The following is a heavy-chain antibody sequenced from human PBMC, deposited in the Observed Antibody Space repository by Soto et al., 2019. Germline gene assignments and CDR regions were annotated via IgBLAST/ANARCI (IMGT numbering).Heavy chain of an antibody. CDR2: ISSSSSYI. CDR1: GFTFSSYS. CDR3: ARGYSSSWYIFY. V-gene: IGHV3-21*01. Sequence: PGGSLRLSCAASGFTFSSYSMNWVRQAPGKGLEWVSSISSSSSYIYYADSVKGRFTISRDNAKNSLYLQMNSLRAEDTAVYYCARGYSSSWYIFYWGQGTLVTVSS. J-gene: IGHJ4*02. D-gene: IGHD6-13*01.